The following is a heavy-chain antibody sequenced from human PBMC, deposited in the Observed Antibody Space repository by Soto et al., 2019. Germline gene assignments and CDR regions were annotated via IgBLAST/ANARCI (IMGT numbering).Heavy chain of an antibody. J-gene: IGHJ6*02. CDR3: ARGRGYCSGGSCYWGPGYYYYGMDV. CDR1: GGSFSGYY. Sequence: QVQLQQWGAGLLKPSETLSLTCAVYGGSFSGYYWSWIRQPPGKGLEWIGEINHSGSTNYNPSLKSRVTISVDTSKNQFSLKLSSVTAAGTAVYYCARGRGYCSGGSCYWGPGYYYYGMDVWGQGTTVTVSS. D-gene: IGHD2-15*01. CDR2: INHSGST. V-gene: IGHV4-34*01.